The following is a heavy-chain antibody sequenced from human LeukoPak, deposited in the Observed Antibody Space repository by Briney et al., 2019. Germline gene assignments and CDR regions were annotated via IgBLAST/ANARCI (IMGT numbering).Heavy chain of an antibody. V-gene: IGHV4-34*01. D-gene: IGHD1-26*01. CDR1: GGSFSGYY. CDR2: INHSGST. Sequence: PSETLSLTCAVYGGSFSGYYWSWIRQPPGKGLEWIGEINHSGSTNYNPSLKSRVTISVDTSKNQFSLKLSPVTAADTAVYYCARGGNYYYENDAFDIWGQGTMVTVSS. J-gene: IGHJ3*02. CDR3: ARGGNYYYENDAFDI.